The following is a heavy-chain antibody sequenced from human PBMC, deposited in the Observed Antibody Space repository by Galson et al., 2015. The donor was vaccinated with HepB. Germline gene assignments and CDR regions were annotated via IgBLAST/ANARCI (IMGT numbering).Heavy chain of an antibody. D-gene: IGHD2/OR15-2a*01. Sequence: SLRLSCAASGFIFGNYWMNWVRQAPGKGLEWVANIKYDGSEKYYVASVKGRFTISRDNAKNSLYLQMNSLRVEDTAVYYCARDVLWGQGTLVTVSS. CDR2: IKYDGSEK. V-gene: IGHV3-7*03. J-gene: IGHJ4*02. CDR1: GFIFGNYW. CDR3: ARDVL.